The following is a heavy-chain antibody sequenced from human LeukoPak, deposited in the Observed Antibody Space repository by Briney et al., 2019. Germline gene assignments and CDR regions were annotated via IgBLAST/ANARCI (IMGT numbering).Heavy chain of an antibody. CDR1: GFTFISYS. Sequence: GSLSLSCAASGFTFISYSMNWVRQAPGKGLEWVSSISSSSSYINYADSVKGRFTISRDNAKNSLYLQMNSLRAEDTAVYYCARGHEEENWFDPWGQGTLVTVSS. CDR3: ARGHEEENWFDP. J-gene: IGHJ5*02. V-gene: IGHV3-21*01. CDR2: ISSSSSYI.